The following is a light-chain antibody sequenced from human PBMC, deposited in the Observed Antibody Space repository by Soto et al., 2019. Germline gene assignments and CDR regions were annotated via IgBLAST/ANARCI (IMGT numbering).Light chain of an antibody. J-gene: IGKJ5*01. CDR2: AAS. V-gene: IGKV1-39*01. Sequence: DIQMTQSPSSRSASVGVGGARGCRASQRITRYLNWYQQKPGKAPKFLIYAASSLQSGVPSRFTGSGSGTVFTLTISSLPPEDFATYYCHQSFSTPISYARGTRLEI. CDR3: HQSFSTPIS. CDR1: QRITRY.